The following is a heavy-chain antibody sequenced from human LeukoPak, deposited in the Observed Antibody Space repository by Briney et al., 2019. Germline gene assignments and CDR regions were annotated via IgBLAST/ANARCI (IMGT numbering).Heavy chain of an antibody. CDR2: IYYSGST. Sequence: SQTLSLTCTVSGGSISSGSYYWSWIRQPPGKGLEWIGYIYYSGSTNYNPSLKSRVTISVDTSKNQFSLKLSSVTAADTAVYYCARDHRPLADEGLNWFDPWGQGTLVTVSS. D-gene: IGHD3-3*02. J-gene: IGHJ5*02. CDR3: ARDHRPLADEGLNWFDP. CDR1: GGSISSGSYY. V-gene: IGHV4-61*01.